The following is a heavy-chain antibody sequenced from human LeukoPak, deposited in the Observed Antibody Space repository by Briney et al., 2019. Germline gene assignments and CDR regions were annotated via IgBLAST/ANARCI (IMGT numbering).Heavy chain of an antibody. Sequence: GGSLRLSCVASGFTFSKYDVHWVRQAPGKGLEWVAVIAYDGNNKIYADSVKGRFTISRDNSKNTLYLQMNSLRAEDTAVYYCARDLDSSGWYEDDYWGQGTLVTVSS. J-gene: IGHJ4*02. CDR3: ARDLDSSGWYEDDY. D-gene: IGHD6-19*01. CDR2: IAYDGNNK. V-gene: IGHV3-30-3*01. CDR1: GFTFSKYD.